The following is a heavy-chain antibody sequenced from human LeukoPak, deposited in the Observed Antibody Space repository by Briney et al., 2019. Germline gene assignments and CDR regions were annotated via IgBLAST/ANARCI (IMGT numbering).Heavy chain of an antibody. D-gene: IGHD3-10*01. V-gene: IGHV3-23*01. CDR2: ISGSGDST. Sequence: GGSLRLSCAASGFIFTNYFMSWVRQAPGKGLEWVSAISGSGDSTYYADSVKGRFTISRDNSKNTLYLQMNSLRAEDTAVYYCARDFGAANYYYGMDVWGQGTTVTVSS. J-gene: IGHJ6*02. CDR3: ARDFGAANYYYGMDV. CDR1: GFIFTNYF.